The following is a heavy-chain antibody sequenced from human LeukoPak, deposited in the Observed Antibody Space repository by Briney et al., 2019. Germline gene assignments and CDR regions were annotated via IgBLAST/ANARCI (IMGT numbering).Heavy chain of an antibody. V-gene: IGHV4-30-4*08. D-gene: IGHD3-10*01. J-gene: IGHJ5*02. CDR1: GGSISSGDYY. CDR3: ARGVSLLWFGDVRWFDP. CDR2: IYYSGST. Sequence: SQTLSLTCTVSGGSISSGDYYWSWIRQPPGKGLEWIGYIYYSGSTYYNPSLKSRVTISVDTSKNQFSLKLSSVTAADTAVYYCARGVSLLWFGDVRWFDPWGQGTLVTVSS.